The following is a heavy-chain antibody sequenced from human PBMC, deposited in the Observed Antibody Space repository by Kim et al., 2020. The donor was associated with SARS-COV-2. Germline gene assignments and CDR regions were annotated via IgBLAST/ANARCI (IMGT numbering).Heavy chain of an antibody. D-gene: IGHD3-9*01. CDR3: ARDRYDILTGYKYYFDY. CDR1: GFTFSSYG. V-gene: IGHV3-33*05. Sequence: GGSLRLSCAASGFTFSSYGMHWVRQAPGKGLEWVAVISYDGSNKYYADSVKGRFTISRDNSKNTLYLQMNSLRAEDTAVYYCARDRYDILTGYKYYFDYWGQGTLVTVSS. J-gene: IGHJ4*02. CDR2: ISYDGSNK.